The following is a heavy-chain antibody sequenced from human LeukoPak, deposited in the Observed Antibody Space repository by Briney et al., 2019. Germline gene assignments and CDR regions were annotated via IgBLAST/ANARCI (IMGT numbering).Heavy chain of an antibody. CDR2: INHSGNT. CDR1: GGSFSGYY. D-gene: IGHD2-21*02. V-gene: IGHV4-34*01. J-gene: IGHJ4*02. CDR3: ARESEETDFDY. Sequence: PSETLSLTXAVYGGSFSGYYWSWIRQPPGKGLEWIGEINHSGNTRYNPSLKSRVSMSADTSKNQFSLKVRSVTAADTAVYYCARESEETDFDYWGQGTLVTVSS.